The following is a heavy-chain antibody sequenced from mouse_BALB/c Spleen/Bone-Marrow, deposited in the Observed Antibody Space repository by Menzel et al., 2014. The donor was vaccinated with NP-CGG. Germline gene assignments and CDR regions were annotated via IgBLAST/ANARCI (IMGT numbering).Heavy chain of an antibody. CDR1: GYTFTSYV. Sequence: VQLQQSGPELVKPGASVKMSCKASGYTFTSYVMHWVKQKPGQGLEWIGYINPYNDGTKYNEKFKGKATLTSDKSSSTACMGLSSLTSEDSAVFYCARKAITTVGTYWYFDVWGAGTTVTVSS. CDR2: INPYNDGT. J-gene: IGHJ1*01. V-gene: IGHV1-14*01. CDR3: ARKAITTVGTYWYFDV. D-gene: IGHD1-1*01.